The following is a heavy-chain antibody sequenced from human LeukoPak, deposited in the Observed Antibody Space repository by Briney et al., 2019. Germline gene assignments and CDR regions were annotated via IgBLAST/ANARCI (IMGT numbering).Heavy chain of an antibody. CDR1: GGSISSYY. V-gene: IGHV4-59*01. J-gene: IGHJ5*02. CDR3: ARVYCSGGSCYSDP. Sequence: SETLSLTCTVSGGSISSYYWSWIRQPPGKGLEWIGYIYYSGSTNYNPSLKSRVTISVDTSKNQSFLKLSSVTAADTAVYYCARVYCSGGSCYSDPWGQGTLVTVSS. CDR2: IYYSGST. D-gene: IGHD2-15*01.